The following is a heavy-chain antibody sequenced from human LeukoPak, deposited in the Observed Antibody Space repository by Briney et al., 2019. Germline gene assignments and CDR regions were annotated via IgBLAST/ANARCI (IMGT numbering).Heavy chain of an antibody. CDR1: GYSFTSYW. CDR2: IYPGDSDT. Sequence: GESLKISCKGSGYSFTSYWIGWVLQITGKGLEWMVIIYPGDSDTSYSPSFQGQVTISADKSISTAYLRWSSLKASDTAMYYCARPGWKAASYYDRGPGDYWGQGTLVTVSS. V-gene: IGHV5-51*01. D-gene: IGHD3-9*01. CDR3: ARPGWKAASYYDRGPGDY. J-gene: IGHJ4*02.